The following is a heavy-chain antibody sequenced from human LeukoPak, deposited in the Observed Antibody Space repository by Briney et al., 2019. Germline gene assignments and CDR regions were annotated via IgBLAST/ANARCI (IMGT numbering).Heavy chain of an antibody. CDR2: INNDGSST. J-gene: IGHJ4*02. CDR3: TREVQAAGKTLDY. Sequence: GGSLRLSCAASGFSFSSYWMHWVRQVPGKGLVWVSRINNDGSSTTYADSVKGRFTISRDNAKNTLYLQMNSLRAEDTAVYYCTREVQAAGKTLDYWGQGTLITVSS. V-gene: IGHV3-74*01. D-gene: IGHD6-13*01. CDR1: GFSFSSYW.